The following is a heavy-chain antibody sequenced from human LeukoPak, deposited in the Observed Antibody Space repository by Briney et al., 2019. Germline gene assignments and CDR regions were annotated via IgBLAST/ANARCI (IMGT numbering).Heavy chain of an antibody. Sequence: GGSLRLSCAASGFTFSSYGMHWVRQAPAKGLEWVAVISYDGSNKYYADSVKGLFTISRDNAKNKLYLQMNSLRAEDTAVYYCAKDLSAARPFDYWGQGTLVTVSS. CDR2: ISYDGSNK. D-gene: IGHD6-6*01. CDR3: AKDLSAARPFDY. J-gene: IGHJ4*02. CDR1: GFTFSSYG. V-gene: IGHV3-30*18.